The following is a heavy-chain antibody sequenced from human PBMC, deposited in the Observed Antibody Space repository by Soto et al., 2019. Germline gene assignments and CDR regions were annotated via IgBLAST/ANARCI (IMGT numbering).Heavy chain of an antibody. J-gene: IGHJ4*02. D-gene: IGHD5-12*01. CDR3: ARWLGYGPHFDY. V-gene: IGHV4-59*06. CDR1: GGSISRYY. CDR2: IFYSGST. Sequence: SETLSLTCTVSGGSISRYYWSWIRQPPGKGLEWIGYIFYSGSTYYNPSLKSRVTISVDTSKNQFSLKLGSVTAADTAVYYCARWLGYGPHFDYWGQGTLVTVSS.